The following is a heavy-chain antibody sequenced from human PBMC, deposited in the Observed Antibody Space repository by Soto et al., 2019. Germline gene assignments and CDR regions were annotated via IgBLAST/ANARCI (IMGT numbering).Heavy chain of an antibody. CDR3: ARTTQWPDYYYYGMDV. V-gene: IGHV2-5*01. Sequence: QITLKESGPTLVKPTQTLTLTCTFSGFSLSTSGVGVGWIRQPPGKALEWLALIYWNDDKRYSPSLKSRLTITKVTSKNQVVPTMTNMDPVDTATYYCARTTQWPDYYYYGMDVWGQGTTVTVSS. CDR2: IYWNDDK. J-gene: IGHJ6*02. D-gene: IGHD1-1*01. CDR1: GFSLSTSGVG.